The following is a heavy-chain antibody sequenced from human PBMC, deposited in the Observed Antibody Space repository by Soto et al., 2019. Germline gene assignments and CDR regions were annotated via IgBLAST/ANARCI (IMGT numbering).Heavy chain of an antibody. V-gene: IGHV1-69*08. CDR3: AREEYYYGSGAFFDY. J-gene: IGHJ4*02. CDR1: GGTFSSYT. CDR2: IIPILGIA. D-gene: IGHD3-10*01. Sequence: QVQLVQSGAEVKKPGSSVKVSCKASGGTFSSYTISWVRQAPGQGLEWMGRIIPILGIANYAQKFQGRVTINADKSTSTAYMELSSLRSEDTAVYYCAREEYYYGSGAFFDYWGPGTLVTVSS.